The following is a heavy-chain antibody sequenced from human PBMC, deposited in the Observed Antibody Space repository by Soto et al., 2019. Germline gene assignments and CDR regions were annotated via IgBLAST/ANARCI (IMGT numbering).Heavy chain of an antibody. V-gene: IGHV4-34*01. CDR2: INHSGST. Sequence: PSETLSLTCAVYGGSFSGYDWTWIRQPPGTGLEWIGEINHSGSTNYNPSLKSRVIMSVDTSKNEFSLRLSSVTAADTAVYYCARLNGYCISTNCHGYYGMDVWGQGTTVTVSS. CDR3: ARLNGYCISTNCHGYYGMDV. CDR1: GGSFSGYD. J-gene: IGHJ6*02. D-gene: IGHD2-2*03.